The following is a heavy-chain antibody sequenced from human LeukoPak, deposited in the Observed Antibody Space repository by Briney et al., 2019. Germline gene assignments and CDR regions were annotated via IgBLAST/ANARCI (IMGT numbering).Heavy chain of an antibody. Sequence: GGSLRLSCAASGFTVSSTYMSWVRQAPGKGLEWVSSISSSSSYICYADSVKGRFTISRDNAKNSLYLQMNSLRAEDTAVYYCARDAGYGSGSYDYWGQGTLVTVSS. CDR3: ARDAGYGSGSYDY. D-gene: IGHD3-10*01. CDR1: GFTVSSTY. J-gene: IGHJ4*02. V-gene: IGHV3-21*01. CDR2: ISSSSSYI.